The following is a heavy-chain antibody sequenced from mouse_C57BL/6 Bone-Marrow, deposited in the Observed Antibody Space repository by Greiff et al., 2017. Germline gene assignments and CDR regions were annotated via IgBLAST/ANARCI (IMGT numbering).Heavy chain of an antibody. D-gene: IGHD1-1*01. V-gene: IGHV1-7*01. CDR2: INPSSGYT. CDR3: ASEDLLSHWYFDV. J-gene: IGHJ1*03. CDR1: GYTFTSYW. Sequence: QVQLQQSGAELAKPGASVKLSCKASGYTFTSYWMHWVKQRPGQGLEWIGYINPSSGYTKYNQKFKDKATLTADKSSSTAYMQLSSLTYEDSAVXYGASEDLLSHWYFDVWGTGTTVTGSS.